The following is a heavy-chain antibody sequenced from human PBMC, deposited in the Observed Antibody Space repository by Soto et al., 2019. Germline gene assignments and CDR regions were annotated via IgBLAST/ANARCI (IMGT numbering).Heavy chain of an antibody. J-gene: IGHJ5*01. Sequence: SETLSLTCTVSGGCVNIDNYYCSWIRQPPGKGLEWIGYIYHTGRTNYNPSLESRITISLDTSKNQFSLTLSSVTAADTALFYCARAFRNTPEACDSWGHGARVTVS. CDR3: ARAFRNTPEACDS. CDR2: IYHTGRT. V-gene: IGHV4-61*01. CDR1: GGCVNIDNYY. D-gene: IGHD3-16*01.